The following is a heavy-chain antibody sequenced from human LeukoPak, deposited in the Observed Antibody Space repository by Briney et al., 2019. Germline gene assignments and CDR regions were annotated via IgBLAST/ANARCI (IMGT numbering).Heavy chain of an antibody. V-gene: IGHV4-39*02. J-gene: IGHJ4*02. D-gene: IGHD4-23*01. Sequence: SETLSLTCTVSGDSINSNSYYWVWIRQPPGKGLEWIGIIFYSGSTYYNPSFQSRVSISVDTSKKHFSLKLSSVTAADTAVYYCARRGVPGGNLVFDWGQGTLVSVSS. CDR1: GDSINSNSYY. CDR2: IFYSGST. CDR3: ARRGVPGGNLVFD.